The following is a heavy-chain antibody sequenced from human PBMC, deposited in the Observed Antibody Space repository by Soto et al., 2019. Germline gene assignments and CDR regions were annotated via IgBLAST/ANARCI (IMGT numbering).Heavy chain of an antibody. J-gene: IGHJ5*02. CDR1: GFTFSNAW. CDR2: IQSKTDGGTT. D-gene: IGHD3-10*01. Sequence: GGSLRLSCAASGFTFSNAWMSWVRQAPGKGLEWVGRIQSKTDGGTTDYAAPVKGRFTISRDDSKSTLYLQMNSLKTEDTAVYYCTGLLWFGESPIAWGQGTLVTVSS. CDR3: TGLLWFGESPIA. V-gene: IGHV3-15*01.